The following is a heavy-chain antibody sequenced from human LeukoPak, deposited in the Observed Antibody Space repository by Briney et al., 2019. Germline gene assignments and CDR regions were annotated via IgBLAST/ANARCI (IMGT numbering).Heavy chain of an antibody. Sequence: GGPLRLSCAPSGFTFSSFAMNWVRQAPGKGLEWVSGISGSGGRTYHADSVKGRFTISRDNSKNTMHLQMNSLRVEDTALYYCTKDLGCGDPYYLDYWGQGTLVTVSP. CDR3: TKDLGCGDPYYLDY. D-gene: IGHD3-10*01. CDR1: GFTFSSFA. CDR2: ISGSGGRT. J-gene: IGHJ4*02. V-gene: IGHV3-23*01.